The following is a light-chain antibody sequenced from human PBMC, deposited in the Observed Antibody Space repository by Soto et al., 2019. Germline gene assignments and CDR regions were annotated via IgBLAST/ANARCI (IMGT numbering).Light chain of an antibody. CDR1: QSISTW. V-gene: IGKV1-5*03. Sequence: DIHMTQSPATLSASVGDRVTITCRASQSISTWLAWYQQKPGKAPKLLIYWASSLESGVPSRFSGSGSGTEFTLTISSLQPDDFATYYCQHYTTYSGTFGPGTKVDNK. J-gene: IGKJ3*01. CDR2: WAS. CDR3: QHYTTYSGT.